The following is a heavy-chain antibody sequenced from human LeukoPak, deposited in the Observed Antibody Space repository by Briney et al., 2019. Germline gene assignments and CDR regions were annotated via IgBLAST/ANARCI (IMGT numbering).Heavy chain of an antibody. J-gene: IGHJ3*02. D-gene: IGHD6-19*01. CDR2: ISWNSGSI. Sequence: GGSLRPSCAASGFTFDDYAMHWVRQAPGKGLEWVSSISWNSGSIGYADSVKGRFTISRDNAKNSLYLQMNSLRAEDMALYYCAKEGGSGWPLEAFDIWGQGTMVTVSS. V-gene: IGHV3-9*03. CDR1: GFTFDDYA. CDR3: AKEGGSGWPLEAFDI.